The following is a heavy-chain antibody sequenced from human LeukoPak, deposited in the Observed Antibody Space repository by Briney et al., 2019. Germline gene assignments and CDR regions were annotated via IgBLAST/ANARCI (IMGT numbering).Heavy chain of an antibody. CDR1: GFTFSSYS. V-gene: IGHV3-21*01. CDR3: ARDSDVHCSGGSCTNFDY. Sequence: PGGSLRLSCVASGFTFSSYSMNWVRQASGKGLEWVSSISSSSIYIYYGDSVKGRFTISRDNAKKSLYLQMNSLRAEDTAIYYCARDSDVHCSGGSCTNFDYWGQGTLVTVSS. J-gene: IGHJ4*02. D-gene: IGHD2-15*01. CDR2: ISSSSIYI.